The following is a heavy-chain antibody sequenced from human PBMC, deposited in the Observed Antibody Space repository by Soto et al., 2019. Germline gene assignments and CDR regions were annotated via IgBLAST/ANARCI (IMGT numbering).Heavy chain of an antibody. CDR3: TTGFEY. CDR2: IDGVGTGT. V-gene: IGHV3-74*01. Sequence: GGSLRLSCAASGFTFTNYWMHWVRQVPGKGLVWVSRIDGVGTGTSYSDSVRGRFTISRDNAENTLYLQMNSLRAEDTAVYYCTTGFEYWGQGTLVTVSS. CDR1: GFTFTNYW. J-gene: IGHJ4*02.